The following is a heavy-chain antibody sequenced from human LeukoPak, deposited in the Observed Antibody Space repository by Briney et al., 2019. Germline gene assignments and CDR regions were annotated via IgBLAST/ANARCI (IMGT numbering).Heavy chain of an antibody. J-gene: IGHJ4*02. D-gene: IGHD3-10*01. V-gene: IGHV3-23*01. Sequence: PGRSLRLSCAASGFTFSSYAMSWVRQAPGKGLEWVSAISGSGGSTYYADSVKGRFTISRDKSKNTLYLQMNSLRAEDTAVYYCAKRLLWFGELTSFDYWGQGTLVTVSS. CDR1: GFTFSSYA. CDR2: ISGSGGST. CDR3: AKRLLWFGELTSFDY.